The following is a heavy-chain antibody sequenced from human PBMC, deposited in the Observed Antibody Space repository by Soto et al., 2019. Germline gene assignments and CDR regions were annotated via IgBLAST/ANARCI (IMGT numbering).Heavy chain of an antibody. V-gene: IGHV3-9*01. D-gene: IGHD3-10*01. Sequence: GGSLRLSCAASGFMFDDYAMHWVRQAPGKGLEWVSGISWNSGSIGYADSVKGRFTISRDNAKNSLYLQMNSLRAEDTALYYCAKDIREGWSGEFRGSDYWGQGTLVTVSS. J-gene: IGHJ4*02. CDR3: AKDIREGWSGEFRGSDY. CDR1: GFMFDDYA. CDR2: ISWNSGSI.